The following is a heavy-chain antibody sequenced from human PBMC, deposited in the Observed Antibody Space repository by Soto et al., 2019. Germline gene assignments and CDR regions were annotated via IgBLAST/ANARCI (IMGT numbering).Heavy chain of an antibody. Sequence: SVKVCCKASGYAFTSYAMHWVRQAPGQRLEWMGWINAGNGNTKYSQKFQGRVTITRDTSASTAYMELSSLRSEDTAVYYCARPGIAVAGTKKTFDYWGQGTLVTVPQ. J-gene: IGHJ4*02. CDR1: GYAFTSYA. CDR2: INAGNGNT. D-gene: IGHD6-19*01. V-gene: IGHV1-3*01. CDR3: ARPGIAVAGTKKTFDY.